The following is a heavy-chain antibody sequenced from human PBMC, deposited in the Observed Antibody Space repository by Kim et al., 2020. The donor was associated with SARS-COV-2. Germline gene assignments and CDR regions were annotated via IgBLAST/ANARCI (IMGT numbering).Heavy chain of an antibody. CDR3: AKEMDGAVAGAFDY. V-gene: IGHV3-30*18. CDR2: ISYDGSNK. D-gene: IGHD6-19*01. CDR1: GFTFSSYG. Sequence: GGSLRLSCAASGFTFSSYGMHWVRQAPGKGLEWVAVISYDGSNKYYADSVKGRFTISRDNSKNTLYLQMNSLRAEDTAVYYCAKEMDGAVAGAFDYWGQG. J-gene: IGHJ4*02.